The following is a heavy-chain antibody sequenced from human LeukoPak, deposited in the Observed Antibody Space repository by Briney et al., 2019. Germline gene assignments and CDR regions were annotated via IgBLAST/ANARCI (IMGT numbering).Heavy chain of an antibody. CDR3: ARPNSYDVGNNAFDI. J-gene: IGHJ3*02. D-gene: IGHD2/OR15-2a*01. Sequence: SETLSLTCTVSGGSMSSYYWTWIRQPPGKGLEWIGYIYYSGSTHYNPSLKSRVTISVDTSKSQFSLKLSSVTAADTAVYYCARPNSYDVGNNAFDIWGQGTMVTVSS. CDR1: GGSMSSYY. CDR2: IYYSGST. V-gene: IGHV4-59*01.